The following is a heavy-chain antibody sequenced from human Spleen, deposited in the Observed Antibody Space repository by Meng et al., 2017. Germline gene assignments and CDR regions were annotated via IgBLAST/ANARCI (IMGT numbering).Heavy chain of an antibody. CDR2: VSDDGGDT. CDR3: ANDRITD. Sequence: EGRLVESGGGLVQPGGSLRLSCSASGFTFSSHWMHWVRQVPGKGLVWVSRVSDDGGDTNYADSVKGRFTISRDNAKDTVHLQMNSLRSDDTAVYYCANDRITDWGQGTLVTVSS. CDR1: GFTFSSHW. J-gene: IGHJ1*01. V-gene: IGHV3-74*01. D-gene: IGHD3-16*01.